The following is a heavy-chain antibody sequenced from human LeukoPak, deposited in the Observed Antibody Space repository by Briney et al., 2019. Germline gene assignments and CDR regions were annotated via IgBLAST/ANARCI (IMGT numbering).Heavy chain of an antibody. Sequence: SETLSLICTVSGGSLNDYYWTWIRQPPGKGLEWVGYIYYTGSTNYNPSLKSRVTISLDTSKNQFSLKLNSVTAADTAVYFCARDLYQGYNYGSYYHYYIEVWGKGTTVTVSS. CDR3: ARDLYQGYNYGSYYHYYIEV. D-gene: IGHD5-18*01. CDR2: IYYTGST. CDR1: GGSLNDYY. V-gene: IGHV4-59*01. J-gene: IGHJ6*03.